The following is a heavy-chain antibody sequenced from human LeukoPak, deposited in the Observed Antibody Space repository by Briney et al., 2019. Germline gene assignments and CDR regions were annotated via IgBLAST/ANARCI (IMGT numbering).Heavy chain of an antibody. CDR3: AKAHGLYYDFAGMDV. V-gene: IGHV3-30*18. D-gene: IGHD3-22*01. CDR2: ISYDGSNK. J-gene: IGHJ6*02. CDR1: GFTFSSYG. Sequence: GGSLRLSCAASGFTFSSYGMHWVRQAPGKGLECVAVISYDGSNKYYADSVKGRFTISRDNSKNTLYLQMNSLRAEDTAVYYCAKAHGLYYDFAGMDVWGQGTTVTVSS.